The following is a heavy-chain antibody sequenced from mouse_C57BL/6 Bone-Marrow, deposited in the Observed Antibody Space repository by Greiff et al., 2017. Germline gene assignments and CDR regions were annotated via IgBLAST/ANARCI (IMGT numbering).Heavy chain of an antibody. V-gene: IGHV3-6*01. CDR2: ISYDGSN. Sequence: EVQLVESGPGLVKPSQSLSLTCSVTGYSITSGYYWNWIRQFPGNKLEWMGYISYDGSNNYNPSLKNRISITRDTSKNQFFLKLNSVTTEDTATYYCARDYLDYWGQGTSVTVSS. CDR3: ARDYLDY. J-gene: IGHJ4*01. CDR1: GYSITSGYY.